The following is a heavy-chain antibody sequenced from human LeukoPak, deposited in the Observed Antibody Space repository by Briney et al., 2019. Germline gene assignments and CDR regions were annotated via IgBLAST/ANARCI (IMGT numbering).Heavy chain of an antibody. CDR2: IYSGGST. CDR3: ARGTQQWLVLDY. D-gene: IGHD6-19*01. J-gene: IGHJ4*02. CDR1: GFTVSSNY. V-gene: IGHV3-53*01. Sequence: GGSLRLSCAASGFTVSSNYMGWVRQAPGKGLEWVSAIYSGGSTYYADSVKGRFTISRDNSKNTLYLQMNSLRAEDTAVYYCARGTQQWLVLDYWGQGTLVTVSS.